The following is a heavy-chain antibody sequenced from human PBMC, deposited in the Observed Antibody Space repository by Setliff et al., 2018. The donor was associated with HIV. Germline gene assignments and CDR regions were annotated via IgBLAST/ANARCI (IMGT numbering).Heavy chain of an antibody. CDR2: VYYSGST. Sequence: SETLSLTCAVYGGSFSGYYWSWVRQPPGRGLGWIGSVYYSGSTYYNPSLKSRVTISVDTSKNQLSLKLTSMTAADTAVYYCARSQPDTIFGVVVFDSWGQGTLVTV. CDR1: GGSFSGYY. CDR3: ARSQPDTIFGVVVFDS. D-gene: IGHD3-3*01. V-gene: IGHV4-34*01. J-gene: IGHJ4*02.